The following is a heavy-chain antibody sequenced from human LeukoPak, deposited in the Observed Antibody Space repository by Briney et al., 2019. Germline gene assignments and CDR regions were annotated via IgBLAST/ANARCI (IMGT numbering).Heavy chain of an antibody. V-gene: IGHV1-2*02. D-gene: IGHD3-22*01. CDR3: ATNPYDTFYGMDV. CDR2: IHPDSGGT. Sequence: GASVKVSCKASGYTFTGYYMHWVRQAPGQGLEWMGWIHPDSGGTNYAQKFQGRVTMTRDTSISTAYMELSRLRSDDTAIYYCATNPYDTFYGMDVWGQGTTVTVSS. CDR1: GYTFTGYY. J-gene: IGHJ6*02.